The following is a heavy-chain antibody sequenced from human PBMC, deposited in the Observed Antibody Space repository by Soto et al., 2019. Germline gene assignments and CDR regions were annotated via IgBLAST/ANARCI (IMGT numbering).Heavy chain of an antibody. D-gene: IGHD2-21*02. CDR2: IYNGGIP. CDR1: GGSVSSQY. Sequence: TLSLTCTVSGGSVSSQYWSWIRQPAGKGLEWIGRIYNGGIPLIHPSLESRVALSLDTSKNQFSLTLSSVTAADTAIYYCASQDCDKSVYYFDYWGRGTLVTVSS. J-gene: IGHJ4*02. V-gene: IGHV4-4*07. CDR3: ASQDCDKSVYYFDY.